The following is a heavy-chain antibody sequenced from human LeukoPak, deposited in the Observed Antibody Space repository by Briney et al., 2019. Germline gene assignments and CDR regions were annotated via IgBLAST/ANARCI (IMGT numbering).Heavy chain of an antibody. D-gene: IGHD3-10*01. V-gene: IGHV3-53*01. J-gene: IGHJ3*02. Sequence: PSETLSLSCSVSGGSISDFYWSWVRQAPGKGLEWVSVIYSGGRTYYADSVKGRFTISRDNYRNTLYLQMTSLRAEDTAVYYCARGLGRELDGAFDIWGQGTMVTVSS. CDR3: ARGLGRELDGAFDI. CDR1: GGSISDFY. CDR2: IYSGGRT.